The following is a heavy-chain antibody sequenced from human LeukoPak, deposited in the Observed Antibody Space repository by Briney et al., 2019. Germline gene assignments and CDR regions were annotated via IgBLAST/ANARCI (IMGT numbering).Heavy chain of an antibody. D-gene: IGHD3-10*01. J-gene: IGHJ4*02. CDR3: AKVVELLWFGELLQNFDY. CDR2: ISGSGGST. CDR1: GFTSSSYA. Sequence: PGGSLRLSCAASGFTSSSYAMSWVRQAPGKGLEWVSAISGSGGSTYYADSVKGRSTISRDNSKNTLYLQMNSLRAEDTAVYYCAKVVELLWFGELLQNFDYWGQGTLVTVSS. V-gene: IGHV3-23*01.